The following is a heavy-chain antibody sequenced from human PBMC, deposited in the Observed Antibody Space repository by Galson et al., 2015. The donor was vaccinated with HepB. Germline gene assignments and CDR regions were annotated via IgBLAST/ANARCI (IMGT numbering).Heavy chain of an antibody. CDR2: ISSSSSYI. Sequence: SLRLSCAASGFTFSSYSMNWVRQAPGKGLEWVSSISSSSSYIYYADSVKGRFTISRDNAKNSLYLQMNSLRAEDTAVYYCARYPDYSGDYGMDVWGQGTTVTVSS. J-gene: IGHJ6*02. D-gene: IGHD4-11*01. CDR3: ARYPDYSGDYGMDV. V-gene: IGHV3-21*01. CDR1: GFTFSSYS.